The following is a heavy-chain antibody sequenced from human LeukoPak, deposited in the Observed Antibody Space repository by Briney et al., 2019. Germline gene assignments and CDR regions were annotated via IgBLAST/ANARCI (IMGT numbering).Heavy chain of an antibody. CDR2: ISVYNGNT. CDR3: ARDRRDILTGPQSSDAFDI. CDR1: GYTFTSYG. V-gene: IGHV1-18*01. Sequence: ASVKVSCKASGYTFTSYGISWVRQAPGQGLEWMGWISVYNGNTNYAQKLQGRVTLTTDTSTSKAYMELRSLRSDDTAVYYCARDRRDILTGPQSSDAFDIWGQGTMVTVSS. J-gene: IGHJ3*02. D-gene: IGHD3-9*01.